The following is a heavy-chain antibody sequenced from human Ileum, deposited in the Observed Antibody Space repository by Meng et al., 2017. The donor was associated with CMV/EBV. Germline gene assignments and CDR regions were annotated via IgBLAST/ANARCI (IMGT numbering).Heavy chain of an antibody. V-gene: IGHV6-1*01. Sequence: VQRQPAGPGLVKPPQTLSLNCAIAADSVSSIGAIWNWIRQSPSRGLEWLGKTYYRSKWYNDYAPSVKSPTTVKPDTSKNQFSLQLNSVTLEDTAVYYCARVNVYEWYFDFWGRGTLVTVSS. J-gene: IGHJ2*01. CDR1: ADSVSSIGAI. CDR3: ARVNVYEWYFDF. CDR2: TYYRSKWYN. D-gene: IGHD2-8*01.